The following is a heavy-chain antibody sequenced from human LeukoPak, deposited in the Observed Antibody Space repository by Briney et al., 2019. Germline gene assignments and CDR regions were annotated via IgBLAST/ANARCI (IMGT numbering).Heavy chain of an antibody. CDR2: IIPIFGTA. CDR1: GYTFTGDY. V-gene: IGHV1-69*13. J-gene: IGHJ4*02. Sequence: SVKVSCKVSGYTFTGDYMHWVRQAPGQGLEWMGGIIPIFGTANYAQKFQGRVTITADESTNTVYMELSSLRSEDTAVYYCAIDMYYYDSSGHRKLSYIDYWGQGTLVTVSS. CDR3: AIDMYYYDSSGHRKLSYIDY. D-gene: IGHD3-22*01.